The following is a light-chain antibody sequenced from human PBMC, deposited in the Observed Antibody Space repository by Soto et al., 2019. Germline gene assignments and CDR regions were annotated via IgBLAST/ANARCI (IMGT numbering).Light chain of an antibody. J-gene: IGKJ2*01. Sequence: EIVLTQSPGTLSLSPGERATLSCRASQSVSSSYLGWYQQKPGQAPRLLIYGASGRATGIPDRFSGSGSGTDFTLTISRLEPEDFAVYYCQQYNKWPPYTFGQGTKLEIK. CDR1: QSVSSSY. V-gene: IGKV3-20*01. CDR2: GAS. CDR3: QQYNKWPPYT.